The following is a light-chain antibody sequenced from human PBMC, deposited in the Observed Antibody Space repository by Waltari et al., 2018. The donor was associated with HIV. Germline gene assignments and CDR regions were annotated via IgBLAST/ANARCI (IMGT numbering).Light chain of an antibody. J-gene: IGKJ2*01. Sequence: VMTQYPDSVAVPLVQRDTPTSQSNQSLFYTTATQTSLASYPQNAGQRPRLLLTWSFTRTCMVPRLFGGSGAEEYFTLTSTSLHADDVVIYCWQRYFCVPYTFGQGTKLEIK. V-gene: IGKV4-1*01. CDR3: QRYFCVPYT. CDR1: QSLFYTTATQTS. CDR2: WSF.